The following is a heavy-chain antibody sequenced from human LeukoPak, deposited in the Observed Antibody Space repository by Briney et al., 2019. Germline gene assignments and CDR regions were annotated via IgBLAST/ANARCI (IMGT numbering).Heavy chain of an antibody. CDR1: GGTFSSHA. CDR3: ARAISSREESQYYYYGMDV. D-gene: IGHD6-13*01. Sequence: GASVKVSCKASGGTFSSHAISWVRQAPGQGLEWMGGIIPIFGTANYAQKFQGRVTITADESTSTAYMELSSLRSEDTAVYYCARAISSREESQYYYYGMDVWGQGTTVTVSS. J-gene: IGHJ6*02. V-gene: IGHV1-69*13. CDR2: IIPIFGTA.